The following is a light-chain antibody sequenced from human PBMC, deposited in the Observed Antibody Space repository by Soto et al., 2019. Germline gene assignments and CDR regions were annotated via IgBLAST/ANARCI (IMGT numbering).Light chain of an antibody. V-gene: IGKV4-1*01. Sequence: DIVMTQSPDSLAVSLGERATINCKSSQSVLFSSNNKNYLAWYRQKPGQPPKLLISWASTRESGVPDRFSGSGSETDFTLTISSLQAEDVAVYHCQQYYSTPSPTFGGGTKVEIK. CDR3: QQYYSTPSPT. J-gene: IGKJ4*01. CDR2: WAS. CDR1: QSVLFSSNNKNY.